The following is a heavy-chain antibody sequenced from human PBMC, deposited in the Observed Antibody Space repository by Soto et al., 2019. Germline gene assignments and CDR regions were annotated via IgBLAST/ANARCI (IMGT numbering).Heavy chain of an antibody. D-gene: IGHD6-25*01. CDR1: GGSISSYY. J-gene: IGHJ4*01. V-gene: IGHV4-59*01. Sequence: SETLSLTCTVSGGSISSYYWSWIRQPPGKGLEWIGYIYYSGSTNYNPSLKSRVTISVDSSKSQVSLKLYSVTAADTATYYCAGGYSDTWYLVWGLGTSVTVSS. CDR2: IYYSGST. CDR3: AGGYSDTWYLV.